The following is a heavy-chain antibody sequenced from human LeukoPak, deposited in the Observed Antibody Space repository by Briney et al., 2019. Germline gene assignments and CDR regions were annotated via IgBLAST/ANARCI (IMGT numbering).Heavy chain of an antibody. Sequence: SETLSLTCAVYGGSFSGYYWSWIRQPAGKGLEWIGRIYTSGSTNYNPSLKSRVTMSVDTSKNQFSLKLSSVTAADTAVYYCARQSKDSSGYYYDRPLDYWGQGTLVTVSS. CDR2: IYTSGST. V-gene: IGHV4-59*10. CDR1: GGSFSGYY. D-gene: IGHD3-22*01. CDR3: ARQSKDSSGYYYDRPLDY. J-gene: IGHJ4*02.